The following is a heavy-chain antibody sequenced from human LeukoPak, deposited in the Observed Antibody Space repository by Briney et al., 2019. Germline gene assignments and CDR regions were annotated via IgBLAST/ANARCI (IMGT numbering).Heavy chain of an antibody. D-gene: IGHD6-13*01. CDR3: ARADTLRDQAAGSAVSEKRWSGTRQNRKYYFDY. CDR1: GFTFSSYW. J-gene: IGHJ4*02. Sequence: GGSLRLSCAASGFTFSSYWMSWVRQAPGKGLEWVANIKQDGSEKYYVDSVKGRFTISRDNAKNSLYLQMNSLRAEDTAVYYCARADTLRDQAAGSAVSEKRWSGTRQNRKYYFDYWGQGTLVTVSS. V-gene: IGHV3-7*01. CDR2: IKQDGSEK.